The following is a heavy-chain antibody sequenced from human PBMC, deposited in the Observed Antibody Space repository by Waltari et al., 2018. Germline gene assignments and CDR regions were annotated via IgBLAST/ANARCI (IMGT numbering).Heavy chain of an antibody. Sequence: QVQLQESGPGLVKPSETLSLTCTVSGGSISSYYWSWIRQPPGKGLEWIGYIYYSGSTNYNPSRKSRVTISVDTSKNQFSLKLSSVTAADTAVYYCARVPRGGPAGAFDIWGQGTMVTVSS. V-gene: IGHV4-59*01. J-gene: IGHJ3*02. CDR3: ARVPRGGPAGAFDI. CDR2: IYYSGST. CDR1: GGSISSYY. D-gene: IGHD6-19*01.